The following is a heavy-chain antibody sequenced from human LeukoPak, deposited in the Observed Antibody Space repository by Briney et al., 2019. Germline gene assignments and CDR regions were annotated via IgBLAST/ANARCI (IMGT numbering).Heavy chain of an antibody. CDR2: IKPDGSEK. J-gene: IGHJ4*02. CDR1: GFTHSNYW. CDR3: ARDQTPFV. Sequence: GGSLRLSFAASGFTHSNYWMTWVRQAPGKGLEWVANIKPDGSEKYYVDSVKGRFTIYRDNAKNSLYLQMNSLRAEDTAAYYCARDQTPFVWGQGTLVTVSS. V-gene: IGHV3-7*01.